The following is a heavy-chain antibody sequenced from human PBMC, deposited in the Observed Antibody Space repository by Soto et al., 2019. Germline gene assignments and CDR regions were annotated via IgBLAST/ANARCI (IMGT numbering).Heavy chain of an antibody. Sequence: GGSLRLSCAASGFTFSNAWMNWVRQAPGKGLEWVGRIKSKTDGGTTDYAAPVKGRFTISRDDSKNTLYLQMNSLKTEDTAVYYCTRRYDFWSGYYWTGYYYYGMDVWGQGTTVTVSS. D-gene: IGHD3-3*01. V-gene: IGHV3-15*07. CDR2: IKSKTDGGTT. CDR1: GFTFSNAW. CDR3: TRRYDFWSGYYWTGYYYYGMDV. J-gene: IGHJ6*02.